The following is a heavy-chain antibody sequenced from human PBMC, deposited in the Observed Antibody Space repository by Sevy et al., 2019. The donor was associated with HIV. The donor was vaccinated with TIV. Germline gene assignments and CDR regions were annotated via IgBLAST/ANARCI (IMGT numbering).Heavy chain of an antibody. J-gene: IGHJ6*02. Sequence: SGYLRLSCAASGFTVSSNYMSWVRQAPGKGLEGVSVIYSGGSTYYADSVKGRFTISRDNSKNTLYLQMNSLRAEDTAVYYRARVRTYYDFSMDVWGQGTTVTVSS. CDR1: GFTVSSNY. V-gene: IGHV3-66*01. CDR2: IYSGGST. CDR3: ARVRTYYDFSMDV. D-gene: IGHD3-3*01.